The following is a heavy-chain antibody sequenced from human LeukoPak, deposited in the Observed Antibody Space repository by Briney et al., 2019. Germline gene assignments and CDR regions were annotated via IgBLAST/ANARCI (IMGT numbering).Heavy chain of an antibody. J-gene: IGHJ6*03. D-gene: IGHD2-2*01. CDR1: GYTFTGYY. V-gene: IGHV1-2*02. CDR2: INPSSGRT. Sequence: ASVTVSCKASGYTFTGYYMHWVRQAPGQGLEWMGWINPSSGRTNYAQNFQDRVAITRDTSISTAYMELSSLRSDDTAVYYCARGSSIHVLLYHYYYMDVWGKGTTVAVSS. CDR3: ARGSSIHVLLYHYYYMDV.